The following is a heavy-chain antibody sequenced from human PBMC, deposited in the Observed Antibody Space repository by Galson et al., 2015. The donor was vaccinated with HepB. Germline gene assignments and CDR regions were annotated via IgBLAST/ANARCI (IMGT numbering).Heavy chain of an antibody. CDR2: ISWRRGNI. Sequence: SLRLSCAATGFNFEDYAMHWVRQTPGKGLEWVSGISWRRGNIGYADSVKGRFSISRDDAKNSLYLQMNSLRSEDTALYYCAKAVSYRSWAGASDVWGKGTTVAVTS. CDR3: AKAVSYRSWAGASDV. D-gene: IGHD1-26*01. V-gene: IGHV3-9*01. J-gene: IGHJ6*04. CDR1: GFNFEDYA.